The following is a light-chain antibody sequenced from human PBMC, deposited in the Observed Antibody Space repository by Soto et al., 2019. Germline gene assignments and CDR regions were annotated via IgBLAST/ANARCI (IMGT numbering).Light chain of an antibody. J-gene: IGKJ1*01. CDR3: QQYKGYWT. Sequence: DIQMTQSPSTLSASVGDRVTITCRASQSISGSLAWYQQKPGKAPKLLIYEASNLKSGVPSRFSGSGSGTEYNLTISSLQPDDSASYYCQQYKGYWTSGQGTRVEIK. CDR2: EAS. V-gene: IGKV1-5*03. CDR1: QSISGS.